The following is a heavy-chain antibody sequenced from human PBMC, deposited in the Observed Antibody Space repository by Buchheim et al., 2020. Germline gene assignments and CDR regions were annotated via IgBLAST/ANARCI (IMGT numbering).Heavy chain of an antibody. CDR3: ARAPPWPYAYYYYYYGMDV. J-gene: IGHJ6*02. D-gene: IGHD4-17*01. V-gene: IGHV1-8*01. Sequence: QVQLVQSGAEVKKPGASVKVSCKASGYTFTSYDINWARQATGQGLEWMGWMNPNSGNTGYAQKFQGRVTMTRNTSISTAYMELSSLRSEDTAVYYCARAPPWPYAYYYYYYGMDVWGQGTT. CDR1: GYTFTSYD. CDR2: MNPNSGNT.